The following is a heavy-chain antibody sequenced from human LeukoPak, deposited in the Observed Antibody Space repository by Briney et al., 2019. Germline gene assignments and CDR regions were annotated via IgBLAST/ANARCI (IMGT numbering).Heavy chain of an antibody. CDR1: GFTFSSSW. J-gene: IGHJ4*02. D-gene: IGHD3-3*01. Sequence: GGSLRLSCVASGFTFSSSWMAWVRQAPGKGLEWVAVISYDGSNKYYADSVKGRFTISRDNSKNTLYLQMNSLRAEDTAVYYCARDRGYDFWSGPYYFDYWGQGTLVTVSS. CDR2: ISYDGSNK. CDR3: ARDRGYDFWSGPYYFDY. V-gene: IGHV3-30-3*01.